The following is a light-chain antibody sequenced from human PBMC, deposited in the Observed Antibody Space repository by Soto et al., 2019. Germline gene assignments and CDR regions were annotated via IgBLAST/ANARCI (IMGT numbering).Light chain of an antibody. CDR2: VAS. Sequence: IQLTQSPSSLSASVGDRVTITCRASQDISSYLAWYQQKPGKAPNLLIYVASTLQSGVPSRFSGSGSGTDFTLTISSLQPEDSATYYCQQLNGYPSKFTFGPGTKVDIK. V-gene: IGKV1-9*01. J-gene: IGKJ3*01. CDR3: QQLNGYPSKFT. CDR1: QDISSY.